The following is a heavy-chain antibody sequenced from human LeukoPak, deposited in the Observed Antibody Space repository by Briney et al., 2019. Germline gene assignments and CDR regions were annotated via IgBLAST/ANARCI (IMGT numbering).Heavy chain of an antibody. V-gene: IGHV3-30*02. CDR1: GFTFSSYG. Sequence: PGGSLRLSCAASGFTFSSYGMHWVRQAPDKGLEWVAFIRYDGSNKYYADSVKGRFTISRDNSKNTLYLQMNSLRAEDTAVYYCARRWGGQNHFDYWGQGNLVTVSP. J-gene: IGHJ4*02. D-gene: IGHD4-23*01. CDR3: ARRWGGQNHFDY. CDR2: IRYDGSNK.